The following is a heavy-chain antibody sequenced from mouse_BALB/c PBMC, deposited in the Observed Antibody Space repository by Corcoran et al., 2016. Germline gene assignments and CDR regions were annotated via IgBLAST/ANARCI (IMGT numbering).Heavy chain of an antibody. CDR3: ARYYGAMDY. Sequence: QVQLQQSGAELVRPGTSVKVSCKASGYAFTNYLIEWVKQRPGQGLEWIGVINPGSGGTNYNEKFKGKATLTADKSSSTAYMQLSSLTSDDSAVYFCARYYGAMDYWGQGTSVTVSS. CDR2: INPGSGGT. D-gene: IGHD1-1*01. V-gene: IGHV1-54*01. CDR1: GYAFTNYL. J-gene: IGHJ4*01.